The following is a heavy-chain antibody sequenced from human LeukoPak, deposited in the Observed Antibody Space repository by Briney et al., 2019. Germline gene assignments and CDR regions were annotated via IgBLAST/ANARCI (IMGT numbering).Heavy chain of an antibody. D-gene: IGHD3-22*01. CDR1: GFTFSSYA. CDR2: ISGSGGSA. V-gene: IGHV3-23*01. Sequence: GGSLRLSCAASGFTFSSYAMSWVRQAPGKGLEWVSAISGSGGSAYYADSVKGRFTISRDNSKNTLYLQMNSVRAEDTAVYYCVSRGSGYYRYWGQGTLVTVSS. J-gene: IGHJ4*02. CDR3: VSRGSGYYRY.